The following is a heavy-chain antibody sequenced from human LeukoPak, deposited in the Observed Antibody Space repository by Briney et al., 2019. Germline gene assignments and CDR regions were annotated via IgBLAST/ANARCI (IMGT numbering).Heavy chain of an antibody. CDR2: ISSSSSYI. CDR3: AATTLGLSRPTFDY. CDR1: GFTFRSYS. Sequence: GGSLRLSCAASGFTFRSYSMNWVREAPGKGLEWGSSISSSSSYIYYADSVKGRFTISRDNAKNSLYLQMNSLRAEDTAVYYCAATTLGLSRPTFDYWGQGTLVTVSS. J-gene: IGHJ4*02. V-gene: IGHV3-21*01. D-gene: IGHD1-26*01.